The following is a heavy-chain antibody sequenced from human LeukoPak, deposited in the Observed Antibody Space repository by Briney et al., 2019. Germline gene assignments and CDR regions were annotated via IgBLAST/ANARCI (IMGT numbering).Heavy chain of an antibody. CDR1: GGSISSGGYS. V-gene: IGHV4-30-2*01. CDR2: IYHSGST. Sequence: PSETLSLTCAVSGGSISSGGYSWSWIRQPPGKGLEWIGYIYHSGSTYYNPSLKSRVTISVDRSKNQFSLKLSSVTAADTAVYYCARDLVNDAFDTWGQGTMVTVSS. D-gene: IGHD4-23*01. J-gene: IGHJ3*02. CDR3: ARDLVNDAFDT.